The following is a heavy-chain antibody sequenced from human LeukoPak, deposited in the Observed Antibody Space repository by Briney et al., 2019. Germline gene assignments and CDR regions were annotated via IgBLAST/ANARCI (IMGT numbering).Heavy chain of an antibody. CDR1: GGSISSSSYY. Sequence: SETLSLTCTVSGGSISSSSYYWGWIRQPPGKGLEWIGEINHTGRTNYNPSLETRVTMSVDTSKNQFSLKLSSVTAADTAVYYCARRVWDGTYYFDSWGRGTLVTVSS. J-gene: IGHJ4*01. CDR2: INHTGRT. V-gene: IGHV4-39*07. CDR3: ARRVWDGTYYFDS. D-gene: IGHD6-6*01.